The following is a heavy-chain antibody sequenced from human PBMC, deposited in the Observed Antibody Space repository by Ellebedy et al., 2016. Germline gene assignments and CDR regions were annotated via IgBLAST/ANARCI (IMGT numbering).Heavy chain of an antibody. J-gene: IGHJ5*02. V-gene: IGHV4-39*07. CDR3: ARVGRIRMARGNWFDP. D-gene: IGHD1-26*01. Sequence: SETLSLXCTVSGGSVSSGDYYWGWIRQPPGKGLEWIGSIYYSGSTYYNPSLKSRVTISVDTSKNQFSLKLSSVTAADTAVYYCARVGRIRMARGNWFDPWGQGTLVTVSS. CDR1: GGSVSSGDYY. CDR2: IYYSGST.